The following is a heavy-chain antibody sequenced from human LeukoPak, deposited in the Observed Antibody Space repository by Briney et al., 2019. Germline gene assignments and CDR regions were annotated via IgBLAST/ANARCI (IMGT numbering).Heavy chain of an antibody. V-gene: IGHV4-34*01. J-gene: IGHJ4*02. D-gene: IGHD2-2*01. CDR1: GGSFSGYY. CDR3: TLGYCSSTSCYFGY. Sequence: SETLSLTCAVYGGSFSGYYWSWIRQPPGKGLEWIGEINHSGSTNYNPSLKSRVTISVDTSKNQFSLKLSSVTAADTAVYYCTLGYCSSTSCYFGYWGQGTLVTVSS. CDR2: INHSGST.